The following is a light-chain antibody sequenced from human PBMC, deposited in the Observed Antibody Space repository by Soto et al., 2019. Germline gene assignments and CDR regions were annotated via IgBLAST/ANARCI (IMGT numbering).Light chain of an antibody. CDR3: SSYTSSSTLVV. J-gene: IGLJ2*01. CDR2: EVS. Sequence: QPASVSGSPGQSITISCTGTSSDVGGYNYVSWYQQHPGKAPKLMIYEVSNRPSGVSNRFSGSKSGNTASLTISGLQAEDEADYYCSSYTSSSTLVVFGGGTKLTVL. V-gene: IGLV2-14*01. CDR1: SSDVGGYNY.